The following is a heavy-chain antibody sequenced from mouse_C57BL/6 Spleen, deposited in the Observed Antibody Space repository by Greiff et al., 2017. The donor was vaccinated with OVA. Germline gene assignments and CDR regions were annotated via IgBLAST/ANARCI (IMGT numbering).Heavy chain of an antibody. CDR3: ARLGTGAFDY. J-gene: IGHJ2*01. CDR1: GYAFTNYL. D-gene: IGHD4-1*01. V-gene: IGHV1-54*01. Sequence: LQESGAELVRPGTSVKVSCKASGYAFTNYLIEWVKQRPGQGLEWIGVINPGSGGTNYNEKFKGKATLTADKSSSTAYMQLSSLTSEDSAVYFCARLGTGAFDYWGQGTTLTVSS. CDR2: INPGSGGT.